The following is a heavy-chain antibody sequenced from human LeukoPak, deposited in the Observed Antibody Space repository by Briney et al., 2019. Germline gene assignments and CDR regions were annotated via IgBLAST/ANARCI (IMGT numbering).Heavy chain of an antibody. CDR3: ARLRSWIQLWSYFDY. J-gene: IGHJ4*02. CDR1: GFTFSSYG. D-gene: IGHD5-18*01. V-gene: IGHV3-21*01. CDR2: ISSSSSYI. Sequence: PGGSLRLSCAASGFTFSSYGMSWVRQAPGKGLEWVSSISSSSSYIYYADSVKGRFTISRDNAKNSLYLQMNSLRAEDTAVYYCARLRSWIQLWSYFDYWGQGTLVTVSS.